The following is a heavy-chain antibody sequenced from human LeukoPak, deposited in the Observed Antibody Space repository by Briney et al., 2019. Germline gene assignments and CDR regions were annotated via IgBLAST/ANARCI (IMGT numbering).Heavy chain of an antibody. CDR2: IYTSGST. Sequence: PSETLSLTCTVSGGSISSYYWSWIRQPAGKGLEWIGRIYTSGSTNYNPSLKSRVTMSVDTSKNQFSLKLSSVTAADTAVYYCARLPPYCSRTSCYYCYWGQGTPVTVSS. CDR3: ARLPPYCSRTSCYYCY. J-gene: IGHJ4*02. V-gene: IGHV4-4*07. D-gene: IGHD2-2*01. CDR1: GGSISSYY.